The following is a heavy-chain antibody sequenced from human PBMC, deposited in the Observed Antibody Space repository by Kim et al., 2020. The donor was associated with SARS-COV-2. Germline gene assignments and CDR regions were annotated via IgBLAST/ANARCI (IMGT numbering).Heavy chain of an antibody. CDR1: GFTFSDYY. Sequence: GGSLRLSCAASGFTFSDYYMSWIRQAPGKGLEWVSYISSSGSTIYYADSVKGRFTISRDNAKNSLYLQMNSLRAEDTAVYYCARDLAVVVPAARYYYGMDVWGQGTTVTVSS. D-gene: IGHD2-2*01. V-gene: IGHV3-11*04. CDR3: ARDLAVVVPAARYYYGMDV. CDR2: ISSSGSTI. J-gene: IGHJ6*02.